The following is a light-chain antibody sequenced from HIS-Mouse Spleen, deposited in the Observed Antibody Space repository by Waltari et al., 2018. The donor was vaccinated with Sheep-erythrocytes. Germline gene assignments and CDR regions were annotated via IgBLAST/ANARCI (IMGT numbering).Light chain of an antibody. CDR3: AAWDDSLNGYV. CDR1: RSNIGNNP. J-gene: IGLJ1*01. Sequence: QSVLTQPPSASGTPGQRVTISCSGSRSNIGNNPVNWYQQLPGTVPDRFSGSKSGTSASLAISGLQSEDEADYYCAAWDDSLNGYVFGTGTKVTVL. V-gene: IGLV1-44*01.